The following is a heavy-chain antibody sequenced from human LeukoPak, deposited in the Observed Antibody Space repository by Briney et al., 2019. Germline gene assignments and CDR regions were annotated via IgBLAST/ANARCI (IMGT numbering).Heavy chain of an antibody. J-gene: IGHJ4*02. CDR1: GGSISSGSYY. D-gene: IGHD3-10*01. CDR2: IYTSGST. V-gene: IGHV4-61*02. CDR3: ARELWFGDYFDY. Sequence: SQTLSLTCTVSGGSISSGSYYWSWIRQPAGKGLEWIGRIYTSGSTNYNPSLESRVTISVDTSKNQFSLKLSSVTAADTAVYYCARELWFGDYFDYWGQGTLVTVSS.